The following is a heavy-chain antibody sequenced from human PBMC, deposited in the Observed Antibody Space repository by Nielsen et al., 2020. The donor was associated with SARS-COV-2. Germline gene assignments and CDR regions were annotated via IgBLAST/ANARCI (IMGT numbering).Heavy chain of an antibody. J-gene: IGHJ5*02. Sequence: WIRQPPGKGLEWIGSIYYSGSTYYNPSLKSRVTISVDTSKNQFSLKLSSVTAADTAVHYCARLEGRAYGSGFKGGKLFDPWGQGTLVTVSS. D-gene: IGHD3-10*01. CDR2: IYYSGST. CDR3: ARLEGRAYGSGFKGGKLFDP. V-gene: IGHV4-39*01.